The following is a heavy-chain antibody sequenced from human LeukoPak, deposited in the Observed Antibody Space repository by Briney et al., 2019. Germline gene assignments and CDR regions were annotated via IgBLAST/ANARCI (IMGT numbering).Heavy chain of an antibody. D-gene: IGHD4-17*01. J-gene: IGHJ4*02. Sequence: PGGSLRLSCAASGFTFDDYGMSWVRQAPGKGLEWVSGINWNGGSTGYADSVKGRFTISGDNAKNSLYLQMNSLRAEDTALYYCAREFRHFDYGVGGPIGMGGQGTLVTISS. CDR3: AREFRHFDYGVGGPIGM. CDR1: GFTFDDYG. V-gene: IGHV3-20*04. CDR2: INWNGGST.